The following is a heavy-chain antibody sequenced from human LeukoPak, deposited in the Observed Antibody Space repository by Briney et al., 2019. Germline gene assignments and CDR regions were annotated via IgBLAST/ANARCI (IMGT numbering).Heavy chain of an antibody. CDR2: ITGNGGTT. Sequence: PGGSLRLSCAASGFSFSNYGMNWVRQAPGKGLEWVSGITGNGGTTYYADSVKGRFTISRDNSRNTVYLQMNSLRAEDTGVYYCARETDSAFDMWGQGTMVTVA. V-gene: IGHV3-23*01. J-gene: IGHJ3*02. CDR1: GFSFSNYG. CDR3: ARETDSAFDM.